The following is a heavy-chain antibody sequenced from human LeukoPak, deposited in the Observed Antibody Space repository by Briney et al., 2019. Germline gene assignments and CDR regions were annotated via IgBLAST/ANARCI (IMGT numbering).Heavy chain of an antibody. CDR1: GFSLSTSGMR. D-gene: IGHD6-13*01. Sequence: ESGPTLVNPTQTLTLTCTFSGFSLSTSGMRVSWIRQPPGKALEWLSRIDWDDDKFYSTSLKTRLTISKDTSKTQVVLTMTNMDPVDTATYYCARIRSSSWAYYFDYWGQGTLVTVSS. J-gene: IGHJ4*02. V-gene: IGHV2-70*04. CDR2: IDWDDDK. CDR3: ARIRSSSWAYYFDY.